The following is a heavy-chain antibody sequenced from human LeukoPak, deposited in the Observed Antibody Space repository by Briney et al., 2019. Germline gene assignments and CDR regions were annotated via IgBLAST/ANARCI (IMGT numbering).Heavy chain of an antibody. CDR1: GFTFSDYY. CDR3: GRGPSGNIAVAASV. CDR2: ISSSGSTT. V-gene: IGHV3-11*04. J-gene: IGHJ4*02. D-gene: IGHD6-19*01. Sequence: GGSLRLSCAASGFTFSDYYMSWIRQAPGKGLEWVSYISSSGSTTYYADSVKGRFTISRDNAKNTLYLQMNSLRAEDTAVYYCGRGPSGNIAVAASVWGQGTLVTVSS.